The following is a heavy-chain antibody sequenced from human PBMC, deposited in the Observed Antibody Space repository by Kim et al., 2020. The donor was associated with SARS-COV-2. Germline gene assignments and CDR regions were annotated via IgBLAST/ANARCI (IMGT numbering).Heavy chain of an antibody. CDR3: ARDLAYGDFHYYFDY. D-gene: IGHD4-17*01. Sequence: GGSLRLSCDVSGFNFNEYSMNWVRQAPGKGLEWVSFISSQADDIYYADSVRGRFTVSRGSAKNSLYLHMKNLRVEDTAVYYCARDLAYGDFHYYFDYWGQGTLVTVSS. V-gene: IGHV3-21*06. J-gene: IGHJ4*02. CDR1: GFNFNEYS. CDR2: ISSQADDI.